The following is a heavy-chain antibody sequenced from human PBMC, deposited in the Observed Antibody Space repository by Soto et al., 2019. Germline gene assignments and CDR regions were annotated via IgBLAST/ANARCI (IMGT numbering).Heavy chain of an antibody. CDR2: ISYDGSNK. V-gene: IGHV3-30*18. CDR1: GFTFSSYG. CDR3: AKELGWVIPQGFDY. D-gene: IGHD6-13*01. Sequence: QVQLVESGGGVVQPGRSLRLSCAASGFTFSSYGMHWVRQAPGKGLEWVAVISYDGSNKYYADSVKGRFTISRDNSKNTLYLQMNSLRAEDTAVYYCAKELGWVIPQGFDYWGQGTLFTVSS. J-gene: IGHJ4*02.